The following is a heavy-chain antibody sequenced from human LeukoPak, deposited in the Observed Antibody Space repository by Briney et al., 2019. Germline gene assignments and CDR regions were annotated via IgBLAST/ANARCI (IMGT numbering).Heavy chain of an antibody. V-gene: IGHV3-30-3*02. CDR2: ISYDGSNK. CDR3: AKYDYLWSNFDY. Sequence: GRSLRLSCAASGFPFSSYAMHWVRQAPGKGLEWVAVISYDGSNKYYADSVKGRFTISRDNSKNTLYLQMNSLRAEDTAVYYCAKYDYLWSNFDYWGQGTLVTVSS. CDR1: GFPFSSYA. D-gene: IGHD5-12*01. J-gene: IGHJ4*02.